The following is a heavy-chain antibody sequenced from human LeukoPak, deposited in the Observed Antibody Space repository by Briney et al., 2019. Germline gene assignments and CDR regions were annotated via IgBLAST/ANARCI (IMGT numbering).Heavy chain of an antibody. D-gene: IGHD2-2*01. CDR1: GGSISSGSYY. Sequence: SQTLSLTCTVSGGSISSGSYYWSWLRQPAGKGLEWIGRIYTSGSTNYNPSLKSRVTISVDTSKNQFSLKLSSVTAADTAVYYCARGGCSSTSCSIDPWGQGTLVTVSS. J-gene: IGHJ5*02. CDR2: IYTSGST. CDR3: ARGGCSSTSCSIDP. V-gene: IGHV4-61*02.